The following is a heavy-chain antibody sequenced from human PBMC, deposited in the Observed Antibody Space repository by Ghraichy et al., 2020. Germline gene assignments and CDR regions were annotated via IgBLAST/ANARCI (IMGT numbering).Heavy chain of an antibody. J-gene: IGHJ4*02. V-gene: IGHV3-23*01. Sequence: GGSLRLSCAASGFTSSSYAMSWVRQAPGKGLGWVSGISGSGGSTYYADSVKGRFTISRDNSKSTLYLQMNSLRAEDTAVYYCAPSGPFSDSSGYYYEDYFDYWGQGTLVTVSS. CDR3: APSGPFSDSSGYYYEDYFDY. D-gene: IGHD3-22*01. CDR2: ISGSGGST. CDR1: GFTSSSYA.